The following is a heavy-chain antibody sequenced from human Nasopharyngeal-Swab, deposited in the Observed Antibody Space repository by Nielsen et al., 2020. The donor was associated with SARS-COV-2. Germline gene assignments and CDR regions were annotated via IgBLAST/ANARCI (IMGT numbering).Heavy chain of an antibody. CDR1: GGSISSYY. D-gene: IGHD4-17*01. CDR3: ARVNGDSNEVHYYYGMDV. V-gene: IGHV4-4*07. CDR2: IYTSGST. Sequence: SETLSLTCTVSGGSISSYYWSWIRQPAGKGLEWIGRIYTSGSTNYNPSLKSRVTMSVDTSKNQFSLKLSSVTAADTAVYYCARVNGDSNEVHYYYGMDVWGQGTTVTVSS. J-gene: IGHJ6*02.